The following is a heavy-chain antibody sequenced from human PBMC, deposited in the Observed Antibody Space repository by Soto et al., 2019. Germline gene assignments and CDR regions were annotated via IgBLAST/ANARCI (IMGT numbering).Heavy chain of an antibody. Sequence: PSETLSLTCAFSGDSISSSNWWSWVRQPPGKGLEWIGEIYHSGSTNYNPSLKSRVTISVDKSKNQFSLKLSSVTAADTAVYYCARAFRFWSGYYSYLGQGTLFTVSS. D-gene: IGHD3-3*01. CDR3: ARAFRFWSGYYSY. CDR1: GDSISSSNW. J-gene: IGHJ4*02. V-gene: IGHV4-4*02. CDR2: IYHSGST.